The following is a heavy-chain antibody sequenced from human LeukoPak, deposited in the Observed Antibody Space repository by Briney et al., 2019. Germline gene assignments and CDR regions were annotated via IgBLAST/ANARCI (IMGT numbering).Heavy chain of an antibody. CDR3: ARHGFGFGELQSHNNWFDP. Sequence: GASVKVSCKASGYTFTSYDINWVRQATGQGLEWMGWMNPNSGNTGYAQKFQGRVTMTRNTSISTAYMELSSLRSEDTAAYYCARHGFGFGELQSHNNWFDPWGQGTLVTVSS. J-gene: IGHJ5*02. D-gene: IGHD3-10*01. CDR2: MNPNSGNT. CDR1: GYTFTSYD. V-gene: IGHV1-8*01.